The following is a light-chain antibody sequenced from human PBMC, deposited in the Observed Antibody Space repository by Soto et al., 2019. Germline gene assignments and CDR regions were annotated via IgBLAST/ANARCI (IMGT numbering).Light chain of an antibody. CDR3: GSYTGSITYV. CDR1: TSDVGGYNY. J-gene: IGLJ1*01. V-gene: IGLV2-14*01. Sequence: QSALTQPASVSGSLGQSITISCTGTTSDVGGYNYVSWYQQHPGKAPILMIYEVTNRPSGVSNRFSGSKSGNTASLTISGLQAEDEAEYYCGSYTGSITYVFGTGTKLTVL. CDR2: EVT.